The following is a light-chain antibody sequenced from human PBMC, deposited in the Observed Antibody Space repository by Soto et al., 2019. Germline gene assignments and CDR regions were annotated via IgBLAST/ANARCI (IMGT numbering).Light chain of an antibody. V-gene: IGKV3-11*01. J-gene: IGKJ2*01. CDR3: HQRSSWPRT. Sequence: ELVLTQSPGTLSLSPGDRATLSCRASQSVSSTYLAWYQQKPGQAPRLLIYDASKRATGTPARFSGSGSGTDFTLTISSLEPEDFAVYFCHQRSSWPRTFGQGTKVDIK. CDR2: DAS. CDR1: QSVSSTY.